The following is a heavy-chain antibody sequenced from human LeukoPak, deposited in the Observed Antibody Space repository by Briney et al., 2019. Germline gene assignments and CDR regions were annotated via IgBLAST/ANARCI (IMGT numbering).Heavy chain of an antibody. J-gene: IGHJ6*02. V-gene: IGHV3-11*01. Sequence: GGSLRLSWAASGFTFSDYYMSWISQAPGKGMEWVSYISSSGSTIYYADSVKGRFTISRDNAKNSLHLQMNSLRAEDTAVYYCAGEDYGDYGGSWYYYYGMDVWGQGTTVTVSS. CDR2: ISSSGSTI. CDR1: GFTFSDYY. D-gene: IGHD4-17*01. CDR3: AGEDYGDYGGSWYYYYGMDV.